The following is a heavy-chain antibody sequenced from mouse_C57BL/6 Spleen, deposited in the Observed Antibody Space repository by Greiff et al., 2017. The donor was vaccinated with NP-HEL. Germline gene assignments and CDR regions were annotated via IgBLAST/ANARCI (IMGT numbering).Heavy chain of an antibody. D-gene: IGHD2-4*01. CDR3: ARDGVYYDSYYYAMDY. V-gene: IGHV5-12*01. CDR2: ISNGGGST. J-gene: IGHJ4*01. Sequence: LVESGGGLVQPGGSLKLSCAASGFTFSDYYMYWVRQTPEKRLEWVAYISNGGGSTYYPDTVKGRFTIPRDNAKNTLYLQMSRLKSEDTAMYYCARDGVYYDSYYYAMDYWGQGTSVTVSS. CDR1: GFTFSDYY.